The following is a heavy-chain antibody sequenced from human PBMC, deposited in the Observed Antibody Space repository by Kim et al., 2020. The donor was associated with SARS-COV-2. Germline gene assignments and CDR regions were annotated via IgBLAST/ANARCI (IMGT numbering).Heavy chain of an antibody. CDR3: AKDQMGIWFGEPYYYYGMDV. D-gene: IGHD3-10*01. J-gene: IGHJ6*02. V-gene: IGHV3-23*01. Sequence: GGPLRLSCAASGFTFSSYAMSWVRQAPGKGLEWVSAISGSGGSTYYADSVKGRFTISRDNSKNTLYLQMNSLRAEDTAVYYCAKDQMGIWFGEPYYYYGMDVWGQGTTVTVSS. CDR1: GFTFSSYA. CDR2: ISGSGGST.